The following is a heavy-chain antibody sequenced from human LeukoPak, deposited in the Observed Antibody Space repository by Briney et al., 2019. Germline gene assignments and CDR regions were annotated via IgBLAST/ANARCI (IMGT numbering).Heavy chain of an antibody. CDR3: ARDSSASYWGNDAFDI. CDR2: ISSSSSYI. Sequence: GGSLRLSCAASGFTFSSYSMNWVRQAPGKGLEWVSSISSSSSYIYYADSVKGRFTISRDNAKNSLYLQMNSLRAEDTAVYYCARDSSASYWGNDAFDIWGQGTMVTVSS. CDR1: GFTFSSYS. D-gene: IGHD1-26*01. J-gene: IGHJ3*02. V-gene: IGHV3-21*01.